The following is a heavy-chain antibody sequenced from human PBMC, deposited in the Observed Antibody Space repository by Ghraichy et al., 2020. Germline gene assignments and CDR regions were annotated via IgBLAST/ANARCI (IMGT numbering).Heavy chain of an antibody. D-gene: IGHD5-24*01. CDR3: ARCGFKFDLYYGMDV. CDR2: IIPIYDTA. J-gene: IGHJ6*01. Sequence: SVKVSCKASGDTFRYYAISWVRQAPGQGLEWIGGIIPIYDTADYAQKFQGRVTMTADKSTSTAYMELISLRSEDTAVYYCARCGFKFDLYYGMDVWGQGTTVIVSS. CDR1: GDTFRYYA. V-gene: IGHV1-69*06.